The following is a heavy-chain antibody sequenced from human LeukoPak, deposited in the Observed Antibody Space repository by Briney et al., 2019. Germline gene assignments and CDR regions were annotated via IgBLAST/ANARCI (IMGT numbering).Heavy chain of an antibody. Sequence: ASVKVSCKASGYTFTSYGISWVRQAPGQGLEWTGWISAYTGNPNYAQKLQGRVTMTTDTSTSTAYMGLRSLRSDDTAVYFCARVIPRYDFWSGYPNGHFDYWGQGTLVTVSS. CDR1: GYTFTSYG. CDR2: ISAYTGNP. D-gene: IGHD3-3*01. J-gene: IGHJ4*02. CDR3: ARVIPRYDFWSGYPNGHFDY. V-gene: IGHV1-18*01.